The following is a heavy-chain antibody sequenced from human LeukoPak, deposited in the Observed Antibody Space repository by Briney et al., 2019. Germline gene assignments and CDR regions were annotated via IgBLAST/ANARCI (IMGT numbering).Heavy chain of an antibody. CDR2: MNPNSGNT. Sequence: ASVKVSCKASGYTFASYDINWVRQATGQGLEWMGWMNPNSGNTGYAQKFQGRVSITRNTSISTAYMELSSLRSEDTAVYYCARGDYYYYYMDVWGKGTTVTVSS. V-gene: IGHV1-8*03. J-gene: IGHJ6*03. CDR1: GYTFASYD. CDR3: ARGDYYYYYMDV.